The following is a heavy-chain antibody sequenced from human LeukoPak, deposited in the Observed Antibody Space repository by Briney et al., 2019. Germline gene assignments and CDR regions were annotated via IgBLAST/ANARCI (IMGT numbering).Heavy chain of an antibody. V-gene: IGHV3-23*01. D-gene: IGHD5-12*01. Sequence: GGSLRLSCAASGFTFSSCSMGWVRQAPGKGLEWVSVITAGGGTTYYADSVKGRFTISRDNSKNTLYLQMNSLRGEDTAVYYCAKGERLRLGGDCWGQGTLVTVSS. J-gene: IGHJ4*02. CDR3: AKGERLRLGGDC. CDR1: GFTFSSCS. CDR2: ITAGGGTT.